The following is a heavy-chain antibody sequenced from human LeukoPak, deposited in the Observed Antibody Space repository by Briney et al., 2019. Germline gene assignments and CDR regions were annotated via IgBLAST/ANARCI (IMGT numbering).Heavy chain of an antibody. CDR1: GGSISIYY. J-gene: IGHJ5*02. D-gene: IGHD6-19*01. Sequence: SETLPLTCTVSGGSISIYYWSWIRQPPGKGLEWIGYIYDSGSTYYNPSLKSRVTISVDTSKNQFSLKLSSVTAADTAVHYCARSSSGWFLNWFDPWGQGTLVTVSS. V-gene: IGHV4-4*08. CDR2: IYDSGST. CDR3: ARSSSGWFLNWFDP.